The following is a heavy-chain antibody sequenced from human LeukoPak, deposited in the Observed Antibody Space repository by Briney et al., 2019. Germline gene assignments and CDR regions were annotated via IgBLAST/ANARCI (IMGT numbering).Heavy chain of an antibody. CDR2: IKQDGSEK. CDR3: ARDLSSSGRSPFDY. D-gene: IGHD6-19*01. V-gene: IGHV3-7*03. J-gene: IGHJ4*02. Sequence: GGSLRLSCAAPGFTFSSYWMSWVRQAPGKGLEWVANIKQDGSEKYYVDSVKGRFTISRDNAKNSLYLQMNSLRAEDTAVYYCARDLSSSGRSPFDYWGQGTLVTVSS. CDR1: GFTFSSYW.